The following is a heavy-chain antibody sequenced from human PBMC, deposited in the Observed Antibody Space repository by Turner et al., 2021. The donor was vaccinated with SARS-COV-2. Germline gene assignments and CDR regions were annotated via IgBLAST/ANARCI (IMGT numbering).Heavy chain of an antibody. J-gene: IGHJ4*02. D-gene: IGHD3-3*01. CDR3: ARGRSLEDY. CDR2: IKQDASEK. Sequence: EVQLVESGGDLVQPGGSLSISCAPSGFTFSSYWMNWVRQAPGKGLEWVATIKQDASEKYYADSVKGRFTIFRDNANNSLFLHMNSLRAEDTAVYYCARGRSLEDYWGQGTLITVSS. CDR1: GFTFSSYW. V-gene: IGHV3-7*03.